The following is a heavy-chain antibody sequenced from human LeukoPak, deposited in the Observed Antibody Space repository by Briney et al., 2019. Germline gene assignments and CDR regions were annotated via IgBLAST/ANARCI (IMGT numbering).Heavy chain of an antibody. J-gene: IGHJ3*02. CDR2: IYYGSVFYSVST. CDR3: ARKYYYDSERGAFDM. V-gene: IGHV4-39*07. CDR1: GGSISSSSYY. Sequence: SETLSLTCTVSGGSISSSSYYWSWIRQPAGKGLEWIGSIYYGSVFYSVSTYYNPSLKSRVTMSGDTSKNQFSLRLSSVTPADTAVYYCARKYYYDSERGAFDMWGQGTVVSVTS. D-gene: IGHD3-22*01.